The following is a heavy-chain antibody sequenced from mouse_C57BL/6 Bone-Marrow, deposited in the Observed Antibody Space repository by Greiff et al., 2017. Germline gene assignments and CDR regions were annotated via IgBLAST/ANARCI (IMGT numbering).Heavy chain of an antibody. D-gene: IGHD1-1*01. CDR1: GFTFSSYG. J-gene: IGHJ2*01. CDR2: ISSGGSYT. CDR3: ARPYYYGSFYYFDY. V-gene: IGHV5-6*01. Sequence: EVHLVESGGDLVKPGGSLKLSCAASGFTFSSYGMSWVRQTPDKRLEWVATISSGGSYTYYPDSVKGRFTISRDNAKNTLYLQMSSLKSEDTAMYYCARPYYYGSFYYFDYWGQGTTLTVSS.